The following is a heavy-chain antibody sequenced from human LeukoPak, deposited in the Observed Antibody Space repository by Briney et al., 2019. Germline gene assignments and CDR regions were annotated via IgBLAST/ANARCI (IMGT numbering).Heavy chain of an antibody. J-gene: IGHJ3*02. V-gene: IGHV3-48*04. CDR2: ISSSSSTI. CDR1: GFTFSSYS. D-gene: IGHD3-22*01. CDR3: ARDYYDSSGYYYDPRPDAFDI. Sequence: PGGSLRLSCAASGFTFSSYSMNWVRQAPGKGLEWVSYISSSSSTIYYADSVKGRFTISRDNAKNSLYLQMNSLRAEDTAVYYCARDYYDSSGYYYDPRPDAFDIWGQGTMVTVSS.